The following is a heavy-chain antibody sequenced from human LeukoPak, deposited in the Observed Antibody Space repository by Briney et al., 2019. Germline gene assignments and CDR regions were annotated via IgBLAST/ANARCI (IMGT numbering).Heavy chain of an antibody. V-gene: IGHV3-11*04. CDR2: ISSSGVTI. CDR1: GFMLRDYY. CDR3: ARDVGVSGPYHGNAVTSWFDP. Sequence: GGSLRLSCAASGFMLRDYYMNWIRQAPGKGPEGASYISSSGVTIYYADSVKRLFTISRDNAKTSLYPKMNTLRVKDTAVYYCARDVGVSGPYHGNAVTSWFDPWGQGALVTVSS. D-gene: IGHD1-26*01. J-gene: IGHJ5*02.